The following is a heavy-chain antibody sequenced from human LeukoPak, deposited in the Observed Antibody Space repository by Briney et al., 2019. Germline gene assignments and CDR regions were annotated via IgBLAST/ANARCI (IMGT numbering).Heavy chain of an antibody. D-gene: IGHD3-22*01. V-gene: IGHV3-7*01. CDR2: IKQDGSKK. Sequence: GGSLRLSCAASGFTFNSYVMSWVRQAPGKGLEWVANIKQDGSKKSYVDSVKGRFTISRDNAKNTLYLQMNGLRAEDTAVYYCSRSAYYDGSGNYYDYWGQGTLVTVSS. J-gene: IGHJ4*02. CDR1: GFTFNSYV. CDR3: SRSAYYDGSGNYYDY.